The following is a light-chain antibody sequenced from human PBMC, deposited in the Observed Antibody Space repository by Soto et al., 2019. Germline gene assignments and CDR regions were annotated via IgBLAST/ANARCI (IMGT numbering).Light chain of an antibody. Sequence: QSALTQPPSTSGSPGQSVTISCTGTYSDVGSYDFVSWYQQHPDKVPRLLIYEVTKRPSGVPDRFSGSKSGNTASLTVSGLQADDEADYYCSSYSGSDSFVVFGGGTKVTAL. CDR1: YSDVGSYDF. CDR3: SSYSGSDSFVV. J-gene: IGLJ2*01. CDR2: EVT. V-gene: IGLV2-8*01.